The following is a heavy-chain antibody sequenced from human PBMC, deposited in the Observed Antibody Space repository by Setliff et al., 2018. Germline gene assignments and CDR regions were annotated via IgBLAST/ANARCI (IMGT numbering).Heavy chain of an antibody. CDR1: GYTFTDYY. J-gene: IGHJ6*03. CDR3: ARVDPTYYYASGRSGYYYYYYYMDV. V-gene: IGHV1-2*02. Sequence: ASVKVSCKASGYTFTDYYIHWVRQAPGQGLEWMGWIDPNSRSTHYAQKFQGRVSMTRDTSISTAYMELSRLTSDDTAVYYCARVDPTYYYASGRSGYYYYYYYMDVWGKGTTVTVSS. CDR2: IDPNSRST. D-gene: IGHD3-10*01.